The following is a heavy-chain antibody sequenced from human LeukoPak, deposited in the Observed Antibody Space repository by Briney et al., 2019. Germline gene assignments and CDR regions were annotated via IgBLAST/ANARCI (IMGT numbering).Heavy chain of an antibody. J-gene: IGHJ4*02. CDR2: ISGSGGST. Sequence: QPGRSLRLSCAASGFTFSSYGMHWVRQAPGKGLEWVSAISGSGGSTYYADSVKGRFTISRDNSKNTLYLQMNSLRAEDKAVYYCAKDVDVLSYYDILTGSPVPNTFDYWGQGTLVTVSS. CDR3: AKDVDVLSYYDILTGSPVPNTFDY. D-gene: IGHD3-9*01. CDR1: GFTFSSYG. V-gene: IGHV3-23*01.